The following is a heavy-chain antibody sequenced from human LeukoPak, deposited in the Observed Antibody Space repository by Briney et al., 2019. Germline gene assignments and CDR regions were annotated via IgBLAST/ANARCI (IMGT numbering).Heavy chain of an antibody. CDR3: AKDRGFYSNYQYYFDY. J-gene: IGHJ4*02. V-gene: IGHV3-21*01. CDR2: FSSSSSYI. CDR1: GFTFSSYS. D-gene: IGHD4-11*01. Sequence: GGSLRLSCAASGFTFSSYSMNWVRQAPGKGLEWVSSFSSSSSYIYYADSVKGRFTISRDNAKNSLYLQMNSLRAEDTAVYYCAKDRGFYSNYQYYFDYWGQGTLVTVSS.